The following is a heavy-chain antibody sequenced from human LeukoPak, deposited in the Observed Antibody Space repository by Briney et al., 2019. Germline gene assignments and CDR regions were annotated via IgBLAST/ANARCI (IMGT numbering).Heavy chain of an antibody. CDR2: ISVGSGNT. D-gene: IGHD1-1*01. V-gene: IGHV1-3*01. CDR3: ARERDDDLFDI. J-gene: IGHJ3*02. CDR1: GDSSRTNA. Sequence: ASVKVSCKASGDSSRTNAIVWLRQAPGQRPEWMGWISVGSGNTKYSQKFQDRVTLTRDTAASTVYMDLSSLRPEDTAVYFRARERDDDLFDIWGQGTLVIVSS.